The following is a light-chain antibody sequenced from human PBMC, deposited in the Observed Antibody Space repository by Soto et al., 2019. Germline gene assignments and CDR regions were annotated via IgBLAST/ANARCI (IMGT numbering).Light chain of an antibody. Sequence: QSALTQPASVSGSPGQSITISCTGTSSDVGGYSYVSWYQQHPGKAPKLLISEVSSRPSGVSNRFSGSKSGNTASLTISGLQAEDEADYYCSSFKGTNSFVFGTGTKVTVL. CDR1: SSDVGGYSY. CDR3: SSFKGTNSFV. J-gene: IGLJ1*01. CDR2: EVS. V-gene: IGLV2-14*01.